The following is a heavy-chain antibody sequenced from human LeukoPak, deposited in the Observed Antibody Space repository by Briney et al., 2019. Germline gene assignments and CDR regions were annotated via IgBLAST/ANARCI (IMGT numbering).Heavy chain of an antibody. CDR1: GFTFSSYE. CDR3: ARDLVVVTDINNYYYYGMDV. J-gene: IGHJ6*02. D-gene: IGHD2-21*02. Sequence: PGGSLRLSCAASGFTFSSYEMNWVRQAPGKGLEWVSYISSSGSTIYYADSVKGRFTISRDNAKNSLYLQMNSLRAEDTAVYYCARDLVVVTDINNYYYYGMDVWGQGTTVTVSS. CDR2: ISSSGSTI. V-gene: IGHV3-48*03.